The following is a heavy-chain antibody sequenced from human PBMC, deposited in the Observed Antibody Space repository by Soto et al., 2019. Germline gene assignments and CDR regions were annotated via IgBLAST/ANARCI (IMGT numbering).Heavy chain of an antibody. CDR3: TTALGRVPTIT. V-gene: IGHV3-21*01. CDR1: GFTFSTSI. J-gene: IGHJ4*02. CDR2: ITSTSSHM. D-gene: IGHD5-12*01. Sequence: EEQLVESGGGLVKPGWSLRLFCAASGFTFSTSIMNWVRQAPGTGLEWVSSITSTSSHMFYADSVKGRFTISRDNARNSLYLQMNSLRAEDTAIYYCTTALGRVPTITWGQGTLVTVSS.